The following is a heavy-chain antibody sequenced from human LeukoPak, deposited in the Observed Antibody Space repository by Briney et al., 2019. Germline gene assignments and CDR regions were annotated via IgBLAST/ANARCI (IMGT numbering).Heavy chain of an antibody. CDR1: GGSFSGYY. J-gene: IGHJ5*02. CDR3: ARAVTMITSWFDP. CDR2: IYYSGST. D-gene: IGHD3-22*01. V-gene: IGHV4-59*01. Sequence: SETLSLTCAVYGGSFSGYYWSWIRQPPGKVLEWIGYIYYSGSTNYNPSLKSRVTISVDTSKNQFSLKLSSVTAADTAVYYCARAVTMITSWFDPWGQGTLVTVSS.